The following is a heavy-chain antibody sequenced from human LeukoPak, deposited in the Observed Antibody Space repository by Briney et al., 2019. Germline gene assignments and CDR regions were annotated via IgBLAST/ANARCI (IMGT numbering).Heavy chain of an antibody. CDR3: ARDRPLRGLGY. J-gene: IGHJ4*02. D-gene: IGHD3-10*01. Sequence: KLQGRVTMTTDTSTSTAYMELRSLRSDDTAVYYCARDRPLRGLGYWGQGTLVTVSS. V-gene: IGHV1-18*01.